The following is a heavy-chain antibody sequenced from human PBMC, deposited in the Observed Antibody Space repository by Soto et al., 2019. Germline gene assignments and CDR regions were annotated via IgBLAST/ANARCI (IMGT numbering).Heavy chain of an antibody. CDR1: GGSISISVYY. Sequence: SETXSLTCTVSGGSISISVYYWGWXXQPPGKGLEWIGNIFHTGSTYXXLSXXXXXXXXXXXSXNQFSLKLSSVTATDTAVYYCARRGYSSGYHDYWGQGTLVTVSS. D-gene: IGHD3-22*01. CDR2: IFHTGST. V-gene: IGHV4-39*01. CDR3: ARRGYSSGYHDY. J-gene: IGHJ4*02.